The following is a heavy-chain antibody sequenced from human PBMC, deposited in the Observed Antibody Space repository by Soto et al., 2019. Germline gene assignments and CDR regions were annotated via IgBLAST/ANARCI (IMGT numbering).Heavy chain of an antibody. V-gene: IGHV3-23*01. J-gene: IGHJ4*02. CDR2: ISVTGGST. Sequence: VHLLECGGGLVQPGGSLRLSCAASGYTFSTYAMSWVRQAPGMGLEWVSAISVTGGSTYYADSVRGRFTISRDNSKNTLSLQMTSLRAEDTAVYYCAKATYSNVYNFDYWGQGTLVTVSS. CDR1: GYTFSTYA. D-gene: IGHD6-13*01. CDR3: AKATYSNVYNFDY.